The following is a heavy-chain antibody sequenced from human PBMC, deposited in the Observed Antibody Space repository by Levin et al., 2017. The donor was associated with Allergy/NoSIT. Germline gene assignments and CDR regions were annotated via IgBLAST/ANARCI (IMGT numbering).Heavy chain of an antibody. J-gene: IGHJ6*02. CDR2: INPNSGGT. CDR3: AREAKITMIVVVRTYGMDV. Sequence: ASVKVSCKASGYTFTGYYMHWVRQAPGQGLEWMGWINPNSGGTNYAQKFQGRVTMTRDTSISTAYMELSRLRSDDTAVYYCAREAKITMIVVVRTYGMDVWGQGTTVTVSS. D-gene: IGHD3-22*01. V-gene: IGHV1-2*02. CDR1: GYTFTGYY.